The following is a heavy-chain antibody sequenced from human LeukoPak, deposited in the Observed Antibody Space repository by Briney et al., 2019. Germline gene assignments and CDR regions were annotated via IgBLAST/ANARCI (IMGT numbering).Heavy chain of an antibody. J-gene: IGHJ4*02. Sequence: ASVKVSCKASGYTFTGYYMHWVRQAPGQGLEWMGWINPNSGGTNYAQKFQGRVTMTRDTSISTAYMELSSLRSEDTAVYYCARGSYTGSGPPDYWGQGTLVTVSS. CDR2: INPNSGGT. D-gene: IGHD3-16*02. CDR3: ARGSYTGSGPPDY. V-gene: IGHV1-2*02. CDR1: GYTFTGYY.